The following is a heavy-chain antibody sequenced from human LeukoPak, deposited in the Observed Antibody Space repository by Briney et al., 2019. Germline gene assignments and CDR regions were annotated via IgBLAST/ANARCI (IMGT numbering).Heavy chain of an antibody. CDR2: IYYSGST. Sequence: RPSETLSLTCTVSGGSISSSSYYWGWIRQPPGKGLEWIGSIYYSGSTYYNPSLKSRVTISVDTSKNQFSLKLSSVTAADTAVYYCARGSVPYYYGSGSYYWFDPWGQGTLVTVSS. J-gene: IGHJ5*02. CDR3: ARGSVPYYYGSGSYYWFDP. CDR1: GGSISSSSYY. D-gene: IGHD3-10*01. V-gene: IGHV4-39*07.